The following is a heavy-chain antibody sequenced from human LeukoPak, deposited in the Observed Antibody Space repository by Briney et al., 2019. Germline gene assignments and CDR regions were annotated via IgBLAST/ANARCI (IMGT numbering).Heavy chain of an antibody. CDR2: IHYSGST. Sequence: PSETLSLTCTVSGGSISTYYWSWIRQPPGKGLEWIGYIHYSGSTNYNPSLKSRVTISVDTSKSQFSLKLSSVTAADTAVYYCARYSGYCSGGTCYSFDYWGQGTLVTVSS. CDR3: ARYSGYCSGGTCYSFDY. V-gene: IGHV4-59*08. CDR1: GGSISTYY. D-gene: IGHD2-15*01. J-gene: IGHJ4*02.